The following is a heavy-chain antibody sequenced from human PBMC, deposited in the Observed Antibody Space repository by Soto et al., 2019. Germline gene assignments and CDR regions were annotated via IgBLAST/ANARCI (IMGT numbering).Heavy chain of an antibody. J-gene: IGHJ4*02. CDR3: AKATTNGGWFNPFDS. CDR1: GFSFVKYA. V-gene: IGHV3-23*01. CDR2: LSGSGTST. Sequence: GGSLRLSCAAAGFSFVKYAMNWVRQAPGKGLEWVSGLSGSGTSTYYADSVKGRFTISRDNSRDTLFLQMNSLTADDTAVYYCAKATTNGGWFNPFDSWGQGALVTVSS. D-gene: IGHD6-19*01.